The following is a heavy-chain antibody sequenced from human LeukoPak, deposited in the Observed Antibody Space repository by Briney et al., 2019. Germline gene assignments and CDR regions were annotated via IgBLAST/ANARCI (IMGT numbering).Heavy chain of an antibody. CDR3: ARSKRWLEHYWYFDL. D-gene: IGHD5-24*01. J-gene: IGHJ2*01. V-gene: IGHV3-64*01. CDR2: ISGNGGNT. CDR1: GFTFSNYP. Sequence: GGSLRLTCSASGFTFSNYPMHWVRQAPGKGLEYVSGISGNGGNTYYANSVKGRFTISRDNSKHTLYLQMGSLRAEDMAVYYCARSKRWLEHYWYFDLWGRGTLVTVSS.